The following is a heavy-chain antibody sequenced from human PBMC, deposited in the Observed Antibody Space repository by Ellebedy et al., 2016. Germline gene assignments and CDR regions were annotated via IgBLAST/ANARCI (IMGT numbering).Heavy chain of an antibody. CDR1: GYSFTSYW. D-gene: IGHD6-19*01. CDR2: IYPGDSDT. V-gene: IGHV5-51*01. J-gene: IGHJ5*02. Sequence: KVSCXGSGYSFTSYWIGWVRQMPGKGLEWMGIIYPGDSDTRYSPSFQGQVTISADKSISTAYLQWSSLKASDTAMYYCARHSSSGWEENWFDPWGQGTLVTVSS. CDR3: ARHSSSGWEENWFDP.